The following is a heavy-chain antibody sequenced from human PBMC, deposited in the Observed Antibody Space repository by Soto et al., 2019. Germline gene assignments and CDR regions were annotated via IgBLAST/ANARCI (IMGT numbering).Heavy chain of an antibody. CDR1: GYTLTSYY. V-gene: IGHV1-46*01. CDR3: ARDGNGVTPASITMVRGSKDV. CDR2: INPSGGST. Sequence: GASVKVSCKASGYTLTSYYMHWVRQAPGQGLEWMGIINPSGGSTSYAQKFQGRVTMTRDTSTSTVYMELSSLRSEDTAVYYCARDGNGVTPASITMVRGSKDVWGQGTTVTVSS. J-gene: IGHJ6*02. D-gene: IGHD3-10*01.